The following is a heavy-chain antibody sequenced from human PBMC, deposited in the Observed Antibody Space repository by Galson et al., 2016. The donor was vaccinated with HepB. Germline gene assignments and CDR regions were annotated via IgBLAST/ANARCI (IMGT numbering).Heavy chain of an antibody. CDR1: GGSISSSNYY. J-gene: IGHJ4*02. V-gene: IGHV4-39*01. Sequence: SETLSLTCTVSGGSISSSNYYWGWIRQPPGKGLEWIGTIYYSGFTYYNPSLKSRVTISVDTSKNQFSLNLSSVTAADTAVYYCAGQAYYYDTRGYYHRHPDHWGQGTLVTVSS. D-gene: IGHD3-22*01. CDR3: AGQAYYYDTRGYYHRHPDH. CDR2: IYYSGFT.